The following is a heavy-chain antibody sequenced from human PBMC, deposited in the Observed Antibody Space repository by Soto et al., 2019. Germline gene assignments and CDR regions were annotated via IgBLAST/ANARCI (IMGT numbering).Heavy chain of an antibody. CDR2: ISPGGDTL. J-gene: IGHJ3*01. Sequence: RXLSFAGSGLTFTSHSFDWVRQAPGRRLEWLAYISPGGDTLHYADSVRGRFTISRDVTKNSLSLQMNSLRDEDTAIYYCARGFLSNSFDLWGQGTMVTVSS. D-gene: IGHD3-3*01. CDR3: ARGFLSNSFDL. CDR1: GLTFTSHS. V-gene: IGHV3-48*02.